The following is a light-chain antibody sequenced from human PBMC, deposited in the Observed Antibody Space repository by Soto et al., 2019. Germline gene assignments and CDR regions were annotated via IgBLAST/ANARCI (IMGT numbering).Light chain of an antibody. V-gene: IGKV3-11*01. CDR1: QSVGRY. CDR3: QQRSSWPRT. Sequence: EIVLTQSPATLSLSVGDGATISCRASQSVGRYLAWYQQKPGQAPRLLIYDASNRDTGIPARFSGSGSGTDFTLTISSLEPEDFAVYYCQQRSSWPRTFGGGTKVEIK. J-gene: IGKJ4*02. CDR2: DAS.